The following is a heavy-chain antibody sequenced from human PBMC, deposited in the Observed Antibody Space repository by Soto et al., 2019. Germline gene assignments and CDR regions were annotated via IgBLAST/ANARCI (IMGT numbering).Heavy chain of an antibody. D-gene: IGHD2-15*01. CDR1: GFTFSDYY. V-gene: IGHV3-11*06. Sequence: KSGGSLRLSCAASGFTFSDYYMTWIRQAPGKGLEWVSYISSSSGYTNYADSVKGRFTISRDNAKNSVFLQMNSLRVEDTAVYYCASNLGYCSGGTCYFDYWGQGTLVTVSS. CDR3: ASNLGYCSGGTCYFDY. J-gene: IGHJ4*02. CDR2: ISSSSGYT.